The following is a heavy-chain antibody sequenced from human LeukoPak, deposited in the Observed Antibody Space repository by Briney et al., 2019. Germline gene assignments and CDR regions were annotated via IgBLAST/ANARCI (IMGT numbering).Heavy chain of an antibody. CDR3: AVWYTSSWSFDY. CDR1: GFIFSSKS. D-gene: IGHD6-13*01. Sequence: GGSLRLSCAASGFIFSSKSMNWVRQAPGMGLEWVSYISDSGSTIYYADSVKGRFTISRDNAKNSLYLQMNSLRAEDTAVYYCAVWYTSSWSFDYWGQGTLVTVSS. J-gene: IGHJ4*02. CDR2: ISDSGSTI. V-gene: IGHV3-48*01.